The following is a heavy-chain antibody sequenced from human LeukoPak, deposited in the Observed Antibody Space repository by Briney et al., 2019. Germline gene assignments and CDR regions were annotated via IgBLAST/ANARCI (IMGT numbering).Heavy chain of an antibody. V-gene: IGHV3-23*01. CDR2: ISGSGGST. CDR1: GFTFSSYA. D-gene: IGHD3-9*01. Sequence: PGGSLRLSCAASGFTFSSYAMSWVRQAPGKGLEWVSAISGSGGSTYYADSVKGRFTISRDNSKNTLYLQMNSLRAEDTAVYYCAKDREGGYDILTGYYYFDYWGQGTLVTVSS. J-gene: IGHJ4*02. CDR3: AKDREGGYDILTGYYYFDY.